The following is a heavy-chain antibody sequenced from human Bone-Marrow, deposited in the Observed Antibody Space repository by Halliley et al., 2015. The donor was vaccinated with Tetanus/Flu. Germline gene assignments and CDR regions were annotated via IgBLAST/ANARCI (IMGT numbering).Heavy chain of an antibody. V-gene: IGHV3-15*01. Sequence: SLRLSCAASGFTFSNTLMNWVRQAPGKGLEWVGRIKTKTDSGTADYAAPVKGRFTISRDDSKNTLYLQLNSLKTEDTAVYYGSTVTRYYLGYYFDYWGQGTLVTVSS. J-gene: IGHJ4*02. CDR1: GFTFSNTL. D-gene: IGHD3-22*01. CDR2: IKTKTDSGTA. CDR3: STVTRYYLGYYFDY.